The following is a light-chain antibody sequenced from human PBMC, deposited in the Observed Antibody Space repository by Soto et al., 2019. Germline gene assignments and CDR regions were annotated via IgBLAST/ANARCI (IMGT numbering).Light chain of an antibody. Sequence: QSVLTQPPSVSGAPGQRVTISCTGSSSNIGATYHVHWYQQLPGTAPKLLIYGNSNRPSGVPDRFSGSKSGTSASLAITGLQAEDGADYYCQSYDSSLSGSVFGGGTELTVL. CDR1: SSNIGATYH. V-gene: IGLV1-40*01. CDR2: GNS. CDR3: QSYDSSLSGSV. J-gene: IGLJ3*02.